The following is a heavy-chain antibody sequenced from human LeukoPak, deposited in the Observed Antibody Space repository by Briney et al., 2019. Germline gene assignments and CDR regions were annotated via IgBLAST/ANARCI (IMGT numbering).Heavy chain of an antibody. J-gene: IGHJ4*02. CDR3: AKGSTQDGSNPYCFDF. V-gene: IGHV3-23*01. D-gene: IGHD5-24*01. Sequence: GGSLRLSCAASGFTFSSHGMRWVRQAPGQGLEWASAISVSVGSTYYADPVRGRFSISRDNTNNTLYLQMNSLRADDTALYYCAKGSTQDGSNPYCFDFWGQGTLVTVSS. CDR1: GFTFSSHG. CDR2: ISVSVGST.